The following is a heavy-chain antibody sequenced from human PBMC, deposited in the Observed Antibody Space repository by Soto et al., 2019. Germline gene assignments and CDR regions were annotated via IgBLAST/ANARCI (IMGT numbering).Heavy chain of an antibody. D-gene: IGHD5-18*01. Sequence: SQTLSLTCAISGDSVSSSSAVWSWIRQSPSRGLEWLGRTYYRSKWYNDYALFVRSRITINPDTSKNQFSLQLNSVTPEDTAVYYCAREDTADYNWVDPWGQGTLVTVSS. V-gene: IGHV6-1*01. J-gene: IGHJ5*02. CDR2: TYYRSKWYN. CDR1: GDSVSSSSAV. CDR3: AREDTADYNWVDP.